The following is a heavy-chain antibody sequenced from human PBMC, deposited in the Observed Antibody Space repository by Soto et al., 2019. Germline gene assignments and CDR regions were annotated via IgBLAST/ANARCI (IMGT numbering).Heavy chain of an antibody. CDR1: GYTFSSYG. D-gene: IGHD3-10*01. J-gene: IGHJ6*02. Sequence: GASVKVSCKASGYTFSSYGLSWVRQAPGQGLEWMGWISDYNGNTHYAQKFQGRVIMTTATSTRTAYMELRSLRSDDTAVYFCAREGYSSGSGTYSPPRYYGMDVWGQGTTVTVSS. CDR3: AREGYSSGSGTYSPPRYYGMDV. CDR2: ISDYNGNT. V-gene: IGHV1-18*01.